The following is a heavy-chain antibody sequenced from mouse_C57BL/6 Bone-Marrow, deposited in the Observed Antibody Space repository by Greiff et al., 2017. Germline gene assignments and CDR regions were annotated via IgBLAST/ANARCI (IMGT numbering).Heavy chain of an antibody. J-gene: IGHJ4*01. Sequence: QVHVKQPGAELVKPGASVKLSCKASGYTFTSYWMHWVKQRPGQGLEWIGMIHPNSGSTNYNEKFKSKATLTVDKSSSTAYMQLSSLTSEDSAVYYCARMDWKGYYAMDYWGQGTSVTVSS. CDR3: ARMDWKGYYAMDY. CDR2: IHPNSGST. V-gene: IGHV1-64*01. D-gene: IGHD4-1*01. CDR1: GYTFTSYW.